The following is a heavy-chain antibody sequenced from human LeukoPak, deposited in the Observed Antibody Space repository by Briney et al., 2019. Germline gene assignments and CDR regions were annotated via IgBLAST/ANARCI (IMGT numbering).Heavy chain of an antibody. CDR3: ANNFDY. CDR2: IYYDGSNK. CDR1: GFTFSNYG. Sequence: GKSLRLSCATSGFTFSNYGMHWVRQAPGKGLEWVALIYYDGSNKYYADSVKGRFTISRDSSRSTLYLQMNSLRVEDTAVYYCANNFDYWGQGTLVTVSS. J-gene: IGHJ4*02. V-gene: IGHV3-33*06.